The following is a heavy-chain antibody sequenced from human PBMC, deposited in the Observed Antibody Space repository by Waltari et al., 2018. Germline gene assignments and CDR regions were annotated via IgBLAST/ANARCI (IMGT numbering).Heavy chain of an antibody. CDR1: GGSFSGYY. Sequence: QVQLQQWGAGLLQPSETLSLTCAVYGGSFSGYYWGWVRQPPGKGLEWIGEINHSGNTNYNPSRRGRVTVLVDTSRSQFSLKVHSVTAADTAVYYCVRLEDCSGPGGNCYSADSFAMDVWGQGTSVTVSS. CDR3: VRLEDCSGPGGNCYSADSFAMDV. V-gene: IGHV4-34*02. CDR2: INHSGNT. D-gene: IGHD2-15*01. J-gene: IGHJ6*02.